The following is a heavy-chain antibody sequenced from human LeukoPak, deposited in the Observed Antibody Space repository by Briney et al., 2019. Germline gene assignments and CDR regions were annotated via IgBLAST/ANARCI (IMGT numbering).Heavy chain of an antibody. Sequence: SETLSLTCTVSGGSVSGHYWTWIRQPPGKGLEWIGQVHYSGRPDYNPSLKSRVTISVDASKNQLSLKVTSVTGADTAVYYCARFGVDYDMDVWGQGTTVTVSS. CDR2: VHYSGRP. CDR3: ARFGVDYDMDV. CDR1: GGSVSGHY. V-gene: IGHV4-59*02. J-gene: IGHJ6*02. D-gene: IGHD3-16*01.